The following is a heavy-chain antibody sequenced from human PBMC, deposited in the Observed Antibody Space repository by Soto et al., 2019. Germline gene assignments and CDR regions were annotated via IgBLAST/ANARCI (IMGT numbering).Heavy chain of an antibody. CDR3: ARDRIVGATDAFDI. CDR1: GGTFSSYA. J-gene: IGHJ3*02. V-gene: IGHV1-69*06. CDR2: IIPIFGTA. D-gene: IGHD1-26*01. Sequence: SVKVSCKASGGTFSSYAFSWVRQAPGQGLEWMGEIIPIFGTANFAQKFQGRVTITADKSTSTAYMVLSSLRSEDTAVCFCARDRIVGATDAFDIWGQGTMVTVSS.